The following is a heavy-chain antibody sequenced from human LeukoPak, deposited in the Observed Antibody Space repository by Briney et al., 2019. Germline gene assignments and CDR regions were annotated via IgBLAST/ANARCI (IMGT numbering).Heavy chain of an antibody. V-gene: IGHV1-46*01. D-gene: IGHD2-21*02. CDR1: GYTFTSYY. CDR3: ARDQGGGYCGGDCYHWFDP. CDR2: INPSGGST. J-gene: IGHJ5*02. Sequence: ASVKVSCKASGYTFTSYYMHWVRQAPGQGLEWMGIINPSGGSTSYAQKFQGRVTMTSDTSTRTVYMELRSLRSEDTAVYYCARDQGGGYCGGDCYHWFDPWGQGTLVTVSS.